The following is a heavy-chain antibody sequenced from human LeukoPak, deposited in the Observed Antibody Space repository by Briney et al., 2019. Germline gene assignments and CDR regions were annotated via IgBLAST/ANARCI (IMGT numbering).Heavy chain of an antibody. CDR1: GYTFTSYY. D-gene: IGHD6-19*01. CDR2: INPNDGST. CDR3: ARVYNSGWPLDY. V-gene: IGHV1-46*01. J-gene: IGHJ4*02. Sequence: ASVKVSCKASGYTFTSYYMHWVRQAPGQGLEWMGVINPNDGSTSYAQKFQGRVTMTSDTSTSTVYLELSSLRFEDTAVYYCARVYNSGWPLDYWGQGTLVTVSS.